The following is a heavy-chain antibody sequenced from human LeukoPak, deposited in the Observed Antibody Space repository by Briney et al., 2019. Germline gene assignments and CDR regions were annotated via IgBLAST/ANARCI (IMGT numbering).Heavy chain of an antibody. V-gene: IGHV3-23*01. CDR3: AKDFGVRSVTYHFDY. Sequence: PGGSLRLSCAASGFTFSSYAMSWVRQAPGKGLEWVSTISGSGGSTYFADSVKGRFTISRDYSKNTLYLQMNSLRAEDTAVYYCAKDFGVRSVTYHFDYWGQGTLVTVSS. D-gene: IGHD3-10*01. CDR2: ISGSGGST. CDR1: GFTFSSYA. J-gene: IGHJ4*02.